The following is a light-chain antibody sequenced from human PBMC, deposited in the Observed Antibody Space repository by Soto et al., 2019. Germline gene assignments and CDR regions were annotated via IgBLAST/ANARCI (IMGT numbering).Light chain of an antibody. J-gene: IGKJ2*01. CDR2: GAS. CDR1: QSVSTK. V-gene: IGKV3-15*01. Sequence: EIVMTQSPVTLSVSPGERGTLSCRASQSVSTKLLWYQQQPGQAPRLLIYGASTRATGIPARFSGGGSGTEFSLPISSLQSEDFAVYYCLQYNNWPYTFGQGTRVEI. CDR3: LQYNNWPYT.